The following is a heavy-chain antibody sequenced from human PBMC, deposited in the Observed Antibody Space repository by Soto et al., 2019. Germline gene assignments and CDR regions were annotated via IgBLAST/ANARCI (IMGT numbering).Heavy chain of an antibody. J-gene: IGHJ4*02. V-gene: IGHV4-39*01. D-gene: IGHD3-10*01. Sequence: PSETLSLTCTVSGGSITSSSYYWGWIRQPPGKGLEWIGNIYYSGSTYYNPSLNSRATTSVDTSKNQFSLKLSSVTATDTAIYYCASGDYYDSGSYVDYWGQGALVTVSS. CDR1: GGSITSSSYY. CDR2: IYYSGST. CDR3: ASGDYYDSGSYVDY.